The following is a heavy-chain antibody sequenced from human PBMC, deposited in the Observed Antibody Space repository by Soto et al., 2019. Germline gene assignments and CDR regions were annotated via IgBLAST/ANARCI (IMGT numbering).Heavy chain of an antibody. CDR3: ARGRPGPISTIHPLDN. CDR2: TWSDESRK. Sequence: QVQLVESGGGVVQPGRSLRLSCTASGFTFSSYGMHWVRQAPGQGLEWVAITWSDESRKYNADSVKGRFIISRDNSKNTIVPQMDSLRAEDTGVYYCARGRPGPISTIHPLDNWGQGTLVPVAS. CDR1: GFTFSSYG. J-gene: IGHJ4*02. V-gene: IGHV3-33*01. D-gene: IGHD2-21*01.